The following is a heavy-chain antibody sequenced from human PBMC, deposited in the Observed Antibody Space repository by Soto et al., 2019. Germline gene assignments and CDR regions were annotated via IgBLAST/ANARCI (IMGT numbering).Heavy chain of an antibody. CDR3: ARGHYDGPNHAFDI. CDR2: ISSSSSYT. CDR1: GFTFSDYY. D-gene: IGHD3-3*01. V-gene: IGHV3-11*05. J-gene: IGHJ3*02. Sequence: QVQLVESGGGLVKPGGSLRLSCVVSGFTFSDYYMSWIRQAPGKGLEWVSYISSSSSYTNYEDSVKGRFTISRDNAKNSLYLQMNSLRAEETAVYYCARGHYDGPNHAFDIWGKGTMVTVS.